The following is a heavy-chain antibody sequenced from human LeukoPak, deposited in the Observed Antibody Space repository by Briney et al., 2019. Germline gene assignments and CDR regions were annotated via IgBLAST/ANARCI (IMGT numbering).Heavy chain of an antibody. CDR2: ISSSNSYI. J-gene: IGHJ6*02. D-gene: IGHD3-9*01. CDR3: ARDEQYYDILTGFYYYYYGMDV. CDR1: GFTFSSYS. Sequence: GGSLRLSCAASGFTFSSYSMNWVRQAPGKGLEWVSSISSSNSYIYYADSVKGRFTISRDNAKNSLYLQMNSLRAEDTAVYYCARDEQYYDILTGFYYYYYGMDVWGQGTTVTVSS. V-gene: IGHV3-21*01.